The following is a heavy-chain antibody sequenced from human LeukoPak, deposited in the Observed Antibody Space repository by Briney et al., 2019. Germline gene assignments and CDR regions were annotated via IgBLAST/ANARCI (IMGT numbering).Heavy chain of an antibody. J-gene: IGHJ3*02. CDR3: ARDLTVTKGFDI. D-gene: IGHD4-17*01. Sequence: SETLSLTCAVSDDSFSSHYWTWIRQPPGKGLEWIGYISYIGGTNYNPSLKSRVTISIDTSKNQFSLKLSSVTAADTAVYYCARDLTVTKGFDIWGQGTMVSVSS. CDR2: ISYIGGT. V-gene: IGHV4-59*11. CDR1: DDSFSSHY.